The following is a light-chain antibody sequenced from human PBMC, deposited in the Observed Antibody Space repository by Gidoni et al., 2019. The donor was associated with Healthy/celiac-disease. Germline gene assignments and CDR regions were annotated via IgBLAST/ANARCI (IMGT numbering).Light chain of an antibody. Sequence: DIQMTQSPSTLSASVGDRVTITCRASPSISSWLAWYQQKPGKAPKLLIYDASSLESGVPSRFSGRGSGTEFTLTISSLQADDFATYYCQQYNSYPLTFGGGTKVEIK. J-gene: IGKJ4*01. V-gene: IGKV1-5*01. CDR3: QQYNSYPLT. CDR1: PSISSW. CDR2: DAS.